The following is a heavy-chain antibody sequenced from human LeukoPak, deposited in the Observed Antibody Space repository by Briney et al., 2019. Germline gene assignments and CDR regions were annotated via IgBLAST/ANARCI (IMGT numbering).Heavy chain of an antibody. CDR2: INHSGST. D-gene: IGHD3-10*01. Sequence: SETLSLTCAVYGGSFSGYYWSWIRQPPGKGLEWIGEINHSGSTNYNPALKSRVTISVDSSKNQSCLKLSSVTAADTAVYYCARGSERITMVRGVMRWFDPWGQGTLVTVSS. J-gene: IGHJ5*02. CDR1: GGSFSGYY. CDR3: ARGSERITMVRGVMRWFDP. V-gene: IGHV4-34*01.